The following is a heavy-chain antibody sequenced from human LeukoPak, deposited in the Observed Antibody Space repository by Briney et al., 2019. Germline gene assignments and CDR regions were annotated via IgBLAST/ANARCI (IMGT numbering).Heavy chain of an antibody. J-gene: IGHJ5*02. CDR2: IIPILGIA. CDR1: GGTFSSYA. CDR3: ARGGGSLGYCSSTSCYGWFDP. Sequence: SVKVSCKASGGTFSSYAISWVRQAPGQGLERMGRIIPILGIANYAQKFQSRVTITADKSTSTAYMELSSLRSEDTAVYYCARGGGSLGYCSSTSCYGWFDPWGQGTLVTVSS. V-gene: IGHV1-69*04. D-gene: IGHD2-2*01.